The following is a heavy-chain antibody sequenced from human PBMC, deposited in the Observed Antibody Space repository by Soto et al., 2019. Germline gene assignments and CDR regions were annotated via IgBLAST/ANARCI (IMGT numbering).Heavy chain of an antibody. CDR2: ISSSGSTI. J-gene: IGHJ5*02. CDR3: ASPSGITGTLVGNWFDP. CDR1: GFTFSEYY. D-gene: IGHD1-7*01. Sequence: GGSVRLSCAASGFTFSEYYMTWIRQAPGKGLECVSYISSSGSTIYYADSVRGRFTISRDNAKDSLYLHMTSLRAEDTAVYYCASPSGITGTLVGNWFDPWGQGTLVTVSS. V-gene: IGHV3-11*01.